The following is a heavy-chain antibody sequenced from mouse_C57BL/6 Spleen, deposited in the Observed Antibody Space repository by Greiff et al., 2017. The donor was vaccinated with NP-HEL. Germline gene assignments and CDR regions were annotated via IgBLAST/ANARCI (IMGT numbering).Heavy chain of an antibody. V-gene: IGHV1-55*01. Sequence: QVQLQQPGAALVKPGASVKMSCKASGYTFTSYWITWVKQRPGQGLEWIGDIYPGSGSPNSNAKFKSKATLTVDTSSSTAYMQLSSLTSEDSAVYYCARPHYSLRDYYAMDYWGQGTSVTVSS. CDR2: IYPGSGSP. CDR1: GYTFTSYW. J-gene: IGHJ4*01. CDR3: ARPHYSLRDYYAMDY. D-gene: IGHD2-12*01.